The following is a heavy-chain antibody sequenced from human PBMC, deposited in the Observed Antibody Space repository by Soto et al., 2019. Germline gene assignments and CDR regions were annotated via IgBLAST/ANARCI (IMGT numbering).Heavy chain of an antibody. J-gene: IGHJ4*03. V-gene: IGHV4-31*03. D-gene: IGHD1-1*01. Sequence: QVQLQESGPGLVKPSQTLSLTCSVSGDSIRGGGHYWNWIRQFPGKGLEWIGYVYHSGSTHYNPSLRGRLTISIDTSMNQFSLRLISVTAADTALYYCARDTGLAPTVWRYWGHGTQVTVSS. CDR3: ARDTGLAPTVWRY. CDR2: VYHSGST. CDR1: GDSIRGGGHY.